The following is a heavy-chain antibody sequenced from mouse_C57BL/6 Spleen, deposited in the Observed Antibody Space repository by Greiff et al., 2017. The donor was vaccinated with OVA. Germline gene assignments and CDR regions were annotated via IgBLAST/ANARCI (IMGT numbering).Heavy chain of an antibody. V-gene: IGHV1-26*01. CDR1: GYTFTDYY. D-gene: IGHD2-3*01. CDR3: ARRIYDGYPYFDY. Sequence: EVQLQQSGPELVKPGASVKISCKASGYTFTDYYMNWVKQSHGKSLEWIGDINPNNGGTSYNQKFKGKATLTVDKSSSTAYMELRSLTSEDSAVYYCARRIYDGYPYFDYWGQGTTLTVSS. J-gene: IGHJ2*01. CDR2: INPNNGGT.